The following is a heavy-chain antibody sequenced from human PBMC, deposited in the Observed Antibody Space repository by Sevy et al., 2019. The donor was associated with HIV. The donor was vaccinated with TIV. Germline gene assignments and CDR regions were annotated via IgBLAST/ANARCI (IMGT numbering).Heavy chain of an antibody. D-gene: IGHD2-21*01. CDR2: ISGSGGST. CDR1: GFTFSSYA. CDR3: AKGGSTQVGIDFNAFDI. V-gene: IGHV3-23*01. Sequence: GGSLRLSCAASGFTFSSYAMSWVRQAPGKGLEWVSAISGSGGSTYYADSVKGRFTISRDNSKNTLYLQMNSLRAEDTAVYYCAKGGSTQVGIDFNAFDIWGQGTMVTVSS. J-gene: IGHJ3*02.